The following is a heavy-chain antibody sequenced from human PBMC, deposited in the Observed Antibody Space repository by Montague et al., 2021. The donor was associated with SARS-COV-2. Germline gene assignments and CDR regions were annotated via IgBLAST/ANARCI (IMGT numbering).Heavy chain of an antibody. CDR3: ASHCGGGRCYFGMDV. CDR1: GGSFSSY. Sequence: SETLSLTCDVYGGSFSSYWSWIRQPPGRGLEWVGQISHGGGTNYXPSLKSRVTISVDTSKNQVSLKLRSVTAADTAVYYCASHCGGGRCYFGMDVWGQGTTVTVSS. D-gene: IGHD2-15*01. V-gene: IGHV4-34*01. J-gene: IGHJ6*02. CDR2: ISHGGGT.